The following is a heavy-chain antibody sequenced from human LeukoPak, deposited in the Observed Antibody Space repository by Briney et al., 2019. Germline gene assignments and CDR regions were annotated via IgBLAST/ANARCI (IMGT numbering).Heavy chain of an antibody. CDR1: GYTFTGYY. CDR3: ARGGVDTAMVKGPFDY. CDR2: INPNSGGT. J-gene: IGHJ4*02. V-gene: IGHV1-2*04. Sequence: GASVKVPCKASGYTFTGYYMHWVRQAPGQGLEWMGWINPNSGGTNYAQKFQGWVTMTRDTSISTAYMELSRLRSDDTAVYYCARGGVDTAMVKGPFDYWGQGTLVTVSS. D-gene: IGHD5-18*01.